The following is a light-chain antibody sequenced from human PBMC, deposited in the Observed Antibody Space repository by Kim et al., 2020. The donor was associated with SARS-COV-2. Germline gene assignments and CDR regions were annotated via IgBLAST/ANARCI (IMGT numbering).Light chain of an antibody. V-gene: IGLV3-10*01. Sequence: SYELTQPPSVSASPGQTARITCSGEALPKKYAYWYQQKSGQAPVLVIYEDRKRPSGISERFSASSSGTMATLTISGAQVEDEGDYYCYSTDFSGNHRVFGGGTQLTVL. CDR2: EDR. CDR1: ALPKKY. J-gene: IGLJ2*01. CDR3: YSTDFSGNHRV.